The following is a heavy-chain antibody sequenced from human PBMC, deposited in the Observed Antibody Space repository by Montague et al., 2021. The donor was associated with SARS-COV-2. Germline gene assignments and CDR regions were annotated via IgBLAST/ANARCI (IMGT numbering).Heavy chain of an antibody. CDR2: VYYNGDT. V-gene: IGHV4-59*08. J-gene: IGHJ3*01. Sequence: SETLSLTCTVSGGSTASHYWNWIRQSPGKRPEWICYVYYNGDTKSNPSLQSRVTISIATSENQFSLRLNSVTAADTAVYFCARGWAFDPWGQGRLVTVSS. D-gene: IGHD6-19*01. CDR3: ARGWAFDP. CDR1: GGSTASHY.